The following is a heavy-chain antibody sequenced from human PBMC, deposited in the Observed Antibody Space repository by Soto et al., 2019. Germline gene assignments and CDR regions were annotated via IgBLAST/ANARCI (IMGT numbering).Heavy chain of an antibody. V-gene: IGHV3-30*18. CDR3: AKAGGKLSTPFDP. CDR1: DLRFSPYG. D-gene: IGHD2-15*01. J-gene: IGHJ5*02. Sequence: QIQLMESGGGVVQPGRSLRLSCATSDLRFSPYGMHWVRQTPGKGLEWVAFISNEGRVTYFADSVKGRFTISRDNSRNTLYLQMNSLRAEDTAIYYCAKAGGKLSTPFDPWGQGTRVTVSS. CDR2: ISNEGRVT.